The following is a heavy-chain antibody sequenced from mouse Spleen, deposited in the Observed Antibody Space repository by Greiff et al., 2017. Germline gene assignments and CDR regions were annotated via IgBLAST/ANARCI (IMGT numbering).Heavy chain of an antibody. CDR1: GYTFTSYW. CDR3: AREIYYGDSRYFDV. V-gene: IGHV1-64*01. J-gene: IGHJ1*01. Sequence: QVQLQQPGAELVKPGASVKLSCKASGYTFTSYWMHWVKQRPGQGLEWIGMIHPNSGSTNYNEKFKSKATLTVDKSSSTAYMQLSSLTSEDSAVYYCAREIYYGDSRYFDVWGAGTTVTVSS. D-gene: IGHD2-13*01. CDR2: IHPNSGST.